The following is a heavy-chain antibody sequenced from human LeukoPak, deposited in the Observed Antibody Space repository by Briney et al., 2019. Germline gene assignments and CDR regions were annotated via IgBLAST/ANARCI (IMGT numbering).Heavy chain of an antibody. CDR3: ARNKEYSSSPIYY. D-gene: IGHD6-6*01. Sequence: SVKVSCKASGGTFSSYAISWVRQAPGQGLEWMGGIIPIFGTANYAQKFQGRVTITADESTSTAYMELSSLRSEDTAVYYCARNKEYSSSPIYYWGQRTLVTVSS. CDR1: GGTFSSYA. J-gene: IGHJ4*02. CDR2: IIPIFGTA. V-gene: IGHV1-69*01.